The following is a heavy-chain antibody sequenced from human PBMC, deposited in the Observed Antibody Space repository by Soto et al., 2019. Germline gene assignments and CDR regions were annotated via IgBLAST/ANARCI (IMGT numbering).Heavy chain of an antibody. Sequence: PGGSLRLSCAASGFTFSSYWMHWVRQAPGKGLVWVSRVNSDGSITNYADAVKGRFTISRGNAKNTLYLQMDGLRAEDTAVYYCARVGATTWYWGQGTLVTVSS. CDR2: VNSDGSIT. CDR3: ARVGATTWY. D-gene: IGHD1-26*01. J-gene: IGHJ4*02. V-gene: IGHV3-74*01. CDR1: GFTFSSYW.